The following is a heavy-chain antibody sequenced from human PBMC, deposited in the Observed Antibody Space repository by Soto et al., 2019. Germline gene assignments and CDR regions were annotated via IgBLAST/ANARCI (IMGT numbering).Heavy chain of an antibody. CDR2: SYYTGSS. J-gene: IGHJ4*02. Sequence: LSLTCTVSGGSISSGGYYWSWIRQHPGKGLEWVGYSYYTGSSYYNPSLKSRVTISVDASKNQLSLRLASVTAADTAVYYCARDLRGYSRYDYLDYWGQGIPVTVSS. V-gene: IGHV4-31*03. CDR1: GGSISSGGYY. CDR3: ARDLRGYSRYDYLDY. D-gene: IGHD5-12*01.